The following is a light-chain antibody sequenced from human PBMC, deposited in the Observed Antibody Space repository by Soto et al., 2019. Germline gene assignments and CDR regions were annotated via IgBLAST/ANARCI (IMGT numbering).Light chain of an antibody. V-gene: IGKV3-20*01. CDR2: GAN. CDR3: QQYGRSLMYT. CDR1: QSVDRSY. J-gene: IGKJ2*01. Sequence: EIVLTQSPGTLSLSPGEGAILSCRASQSVDRSYLAWYQQKPGQAPRLLIFGANTRATGIPDRFSGSGSGTDFTLRISRLEPEDFAVYYCQQYGRSLMYTFGQGTKVEIK.